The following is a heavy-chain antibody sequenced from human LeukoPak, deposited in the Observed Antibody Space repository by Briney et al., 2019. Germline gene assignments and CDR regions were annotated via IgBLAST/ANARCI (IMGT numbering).Heavy chain of an antibody. CDR3: ARSVAVAGTFEY. Sequence: PSETLSLTCTVSNDPISSSINYWGWIRQPPGKGLEWIGTIYHSGSAYYNPSLKSRVTISVSTSKNQFSLRLTSVTATDSAVYYCARSVAVAGTFEYWGQGTPVTVSS. D-gene: IGHD6-19*01. CDR2: IYHSGSA. CDR1: NDPISSSINY. V-gene: IGHV4-39*01. J-gene: IGHJ4*02.